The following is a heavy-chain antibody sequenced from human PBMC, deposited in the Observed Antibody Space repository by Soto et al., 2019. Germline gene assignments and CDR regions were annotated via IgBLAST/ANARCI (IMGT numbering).Heavy chain of an antibody. CDR2: IIPILGIA. Sequence: SVKVSCKASGGTFSSYTISWVRQAPGQGLEWMGRIIPILGIANYAQKFQGRVTITADKSTSTAYMELSSLRSEGTAVYYCARDRYCSSTSCYAYYYYYMDVWGKGTTVTVSS. D-gene: IGHD2-2*01. J-gene: IGHJ6*03. CDR1: GGTFSSYT. V-gene: IGHV1-69*04. CDR3: ARDRYCSSTSCYAYYYYYMDV.